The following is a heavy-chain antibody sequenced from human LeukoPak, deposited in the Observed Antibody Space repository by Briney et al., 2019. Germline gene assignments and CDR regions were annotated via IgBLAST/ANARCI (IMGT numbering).Heavy chain of an antibody. CDR3: ARGGYYGSGTGGFDY. CDR1: GDSISSHY. CDR2: IYYTGST. D-gene: IGHD3-10*01. V-gene: IGHV4-59*11. J-gene: IGHJ4*02. Sequence: SETLSHTCTVSGDSISSHYWSWIRQPPGKGLECIGYIYYTGSTNYNPSLKSRVTISLDTSKNQFSLKLSSVTAADTAVYYCARGGYYGSGTGGFDYWGQGTLVTVSS.